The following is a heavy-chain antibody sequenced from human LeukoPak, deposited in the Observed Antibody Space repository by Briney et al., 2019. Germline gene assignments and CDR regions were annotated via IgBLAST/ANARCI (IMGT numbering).Heavy chain of an antibody. CDR3: ARDLDRLQVLRFLEWLSPNYYYYYGMDV. J-gene: IGHJ6*02. CDR2: ISYDGSNK. D-gene: IGHD3-3*01. Sequence: PGRSLRLSCAASGFTFSSYAMHWVRQAPGKGLEWVAVISYDGSNKYYADSVKGRFTISGDNSKNTLYLQMNSLRAEDTAVYYCARDLDRLQVLRFLEWLSPNYYYYYGMDVWGQGTTVTVSS. V-gene: IGHV3-30-3*01. CDR1: GFTFSSYA.